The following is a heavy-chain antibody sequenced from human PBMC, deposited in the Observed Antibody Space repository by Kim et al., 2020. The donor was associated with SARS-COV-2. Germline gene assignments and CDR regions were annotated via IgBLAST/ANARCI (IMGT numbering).Heavy chain of an antibody. Sequence: GGSLRLSCAASGLNFDSSAMNWVRQTPGKGLEWVSVISYDGSNKYYADSVKGRFTISRDNSKSTLYLEMNSLRVEYTALYYCARGNYYESMRLYDYYNGIDVGRQETTVTVSS. V-gene: IGHV3-30-3*01. CDR1: GLNFDSSA. CDR3: ARGNYYESMRLYDYYNGIDV. CDR2: ISYDGSNK. D-gene: IGHD3-22*01. J-gene: IGHJ6*02.